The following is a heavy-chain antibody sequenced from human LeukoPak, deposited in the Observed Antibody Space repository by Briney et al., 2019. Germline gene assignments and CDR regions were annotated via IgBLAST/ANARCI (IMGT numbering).Heavy chain of an antibody. CDR1: GYTFTSNP. CDR3: ARKNYFASGSYSDFDF. V-gene: IGHV1-3*04. Sequence: ASVKVSCKASGYTFTSNPMYWMRQAPGQGLEWMGWINTVNGDTECSQNFQGRITITRDTSASTAYMELSGLGSEDTAVYYCARKNYFASGSYSDFDFWGQGTLVTVSS. J-gene: IGHJ4*02. CDR2: INTVNGDT. D-gene: IGHD3-10*01.